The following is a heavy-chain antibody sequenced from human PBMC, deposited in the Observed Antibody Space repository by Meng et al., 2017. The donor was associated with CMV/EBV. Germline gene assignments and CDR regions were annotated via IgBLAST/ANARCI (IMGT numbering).Heavy chain of an antibody. Sequence: QVQLVQPGAEVRQLGASVKVSFKASCYTFTSYGISWVRQGPGQGLEWMGWISAYNGNTNYAQKLQGRVTMTTDTSTSTAYMELRTLRSDDTAVYYCARFMITFGGVSVTPDPWGQGTLVTVSS. CDR3: ARFMITFGGVSVTPDP. CDR2: ISAYNGNT. CDR1: CYTFTSYG. J-gene: IGHJ5*02. D-gene: IGHD3-16*02. V-gene: IGHV1-18*01.